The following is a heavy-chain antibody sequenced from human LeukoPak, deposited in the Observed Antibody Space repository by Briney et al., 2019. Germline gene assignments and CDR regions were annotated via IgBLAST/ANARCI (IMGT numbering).Heavy chain of an antibody. V-gene: IGHV4-38-2*01. J-gene: IGHJ4*02. D-gene: IGHD3-10*01. CDR3: ARRGGSGSYYPFDY. CDR1: GYSISSGYY. Sequence: PSETLSLTCAVSGYSISSGYYWGWIRQPPGKGLEWIGSIYHSGSTHYNPSLKSRVTISVDTSKNQFSLKLSSVTAADTAVYYCARRGGSGSYYPFDYWGQGTLVTVSS. CDR2: IYHSGST.